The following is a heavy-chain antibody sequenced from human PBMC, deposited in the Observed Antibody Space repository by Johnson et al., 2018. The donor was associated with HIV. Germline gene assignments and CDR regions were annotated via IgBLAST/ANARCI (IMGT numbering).Heavy chain of an antibody. CDR1: GFTFSSYG. Sequence: VQLVESGGGVVQPGGSLRLSCAASGFTFSSYGMHWVRQAPGKGLEWVAFIRYDGSNKYYADSVQGRVTISRDNSKNTLYLQMNSLRAEDTAVYYCAKDLFTEREDDAFDIWGQGTMVTVSS. V-gene: IGHV3-30*02. CDR2: IRYDGSNK. D-gene: IGHD1-26*01. CDR3: AKDLFTEREDDAFDI. J-gene: IGHJ3*02.